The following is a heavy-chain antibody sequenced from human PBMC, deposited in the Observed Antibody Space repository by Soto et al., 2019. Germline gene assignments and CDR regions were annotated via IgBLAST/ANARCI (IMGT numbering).Heavy chain of an antibody. D-gene: IGHD3-22*01. CDR2: INPNSGGT. Sequence: GASVKVSCKASGYTFTGYYMHWVRQAPGQGLEWMGWINPNSGGTNYAQKFQGWVTMTRDTSISTAYMELSRLRSDDTAVYYCARDLARTTYDSGSPAGSNWFYPWGQGTLVTVSS. CDR3: ARDLARTTYDSGSPAGSNWFYP. V-gene: IGHV1-2*04. J-gene: IGHJ5*02. CDR1: GYTFTGYY.